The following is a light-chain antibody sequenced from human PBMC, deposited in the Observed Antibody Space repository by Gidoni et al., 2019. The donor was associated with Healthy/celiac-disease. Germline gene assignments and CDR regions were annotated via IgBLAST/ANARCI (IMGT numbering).Light chain of an antibody. Sequence: DIQMTQSPSSLSASVGDRVTITCQASQDISNYLNWYQQKPGKAPKLLIYDASNLETGVPSRFSGSGSGTDFTFTISSLHPEDIATYYCQQYDNLPRTFGGGTKVEIK. CDR2: DAS. CDR3: QQYDNLPRT. CDR1: QDISNY. J-gene: IGKJ4*01. V-gene: IGKV1-33*01.